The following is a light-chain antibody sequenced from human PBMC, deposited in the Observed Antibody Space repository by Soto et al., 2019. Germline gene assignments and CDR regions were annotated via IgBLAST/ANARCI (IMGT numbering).Light chain of an antibody. V-gene: IGKV1-5*03. CDR3: QQYNTAPPT. CDR1: QTISSW. CDR2: KAS. J-gene: IGKJ1*01. Sequence: DIQMTQSPSTLSGSVGGRVTITCRASQTISSWLAWYQQKPGKAPKLLIYKASSLKSGVPSRFSGSGSGTEFTLTISSLQPDDFATYHCQQYNTAPPTFGQGTKVDIK.